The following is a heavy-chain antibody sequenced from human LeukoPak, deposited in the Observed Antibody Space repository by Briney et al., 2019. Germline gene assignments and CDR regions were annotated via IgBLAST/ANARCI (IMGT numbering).Heavy chain of an antibody. D-gene: IGHD1-7*01. CDR2: ISGSGTST. CDR3: ARDGGITGTTFDY. CDR1: GFSFSDNA. Sequence: GGSLRLSCAASGFSFSDNAMSWVRQAPGKGLEWVSTISGSGTSTYYADSVKGRFTISRDKFKNTLYLQMNRLRAEDTAVYYCARDGGITGTTFDYWGQGTLVTVSS. V-gene: IGHV3-23*01. J-gene: IGHJ4*02.